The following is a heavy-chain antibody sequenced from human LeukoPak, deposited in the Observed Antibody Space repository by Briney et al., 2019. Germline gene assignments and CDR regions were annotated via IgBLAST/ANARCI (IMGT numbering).Heavy chain of an antibody. Sequence: PGGSLRLSCAASGFTFSSYWMSWVRQAPGKGLEWVANIKQDGSEKYYVDSVKGRFTISRDNAKNSLYLLMNSLRAEDTAVYYCARVVYSYYFDYWGQGTLVTVSS. CDR1: GFTFSSYW. V-gene: IGHV3-7*01. CDR2: IKQDGSEK. J-gene: IGHJ4*02. D-gene: IGHD2-15*01. CDR3: ARVVYSYYFDY.